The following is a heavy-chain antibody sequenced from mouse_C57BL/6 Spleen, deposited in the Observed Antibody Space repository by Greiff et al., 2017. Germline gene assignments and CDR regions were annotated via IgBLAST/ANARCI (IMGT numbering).Heavy chain of an antibody. J-gene: IGHJ4*01. CDR2: IWRGGST. V-gene: IGHV2-5*01. D-gene: IGHD1-1*01. CDR1: GFSLTSYG. CDR3: AKNFPITTVVAPAMDY. Sequence: VQRVESGPGLVQPSQSLSITCTVSGFSLTSYGVHWVRQSPGKGLEWLGVIWRGGSTDYNAAFMSRLSITKDNSKSQVFFKMNSLQADDTAIYYGAKNFPITTVVAPAMDYWGQGTSVTVSA.